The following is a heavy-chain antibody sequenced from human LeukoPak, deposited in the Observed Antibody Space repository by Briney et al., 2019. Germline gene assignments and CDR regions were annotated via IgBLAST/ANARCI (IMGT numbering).Heavy chain of an antibody. J-gene: IGHJ4*02. CDR3: ASPGSGRHN. D-gene: IGHD7-27*01. CDR2: ISYDGSNK. Sequence: GGSLRLSCAASGFTFSSYGMHWVRQAPGRGLEWVAVISYDGSNKYYADSVKGRFTISRDNSKNTLYLQMNSLRAEDTAVYYCASPGSGRHNWGQGTLVTVSS. CDR1: GFTFSSYG. V-gene: IGHV3-30*03.